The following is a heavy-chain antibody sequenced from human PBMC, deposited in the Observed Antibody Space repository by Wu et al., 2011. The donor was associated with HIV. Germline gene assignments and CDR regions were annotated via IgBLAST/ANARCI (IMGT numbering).Heavy chain of an antibody. V-gene: IGHV1-69*06. Sequence: KRPGSSVKVSCKASGGTFDSHVINWVRQAPGQGLEWMGRSIPLSGTSNYAHRFQGRLTLSANKSTSTAYMQLSSLTSDDTAVYYCARGDILTGAPEYYFDYWGQGTLVTVSS. CDR2: SIPLSGTS. CDR1: GGTFDSHV. J-gene: IGHJ4*02. D-gene: IGHD3-9*01. CDR3: ARGDILTGAPEYYFDY.